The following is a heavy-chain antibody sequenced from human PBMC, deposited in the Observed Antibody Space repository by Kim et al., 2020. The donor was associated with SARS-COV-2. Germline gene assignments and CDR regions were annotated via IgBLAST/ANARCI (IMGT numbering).Heavy chain of an antibody. Sequence: GGSLRLSCAASGFTFSSYGMHWVRQAPGKGLEWVAVISYDGSNKYYADSVKGRFTISRDNSKNTLYLQMNSLRAEDTAVYYCAKPYSSSFEVDYWGQGTLVTVSS. CDR1: GFTFSSYG. V-gene: IGHV3-30*18. J-gene: IGHJ4*02. D-gene: IGHD6-6*01. CDR2: ISYDGSNK. CDR3: AKPYSSSFEVDY.